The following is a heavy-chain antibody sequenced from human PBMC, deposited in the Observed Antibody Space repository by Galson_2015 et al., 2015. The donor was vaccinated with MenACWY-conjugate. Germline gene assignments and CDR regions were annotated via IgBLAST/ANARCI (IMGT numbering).Heavy chain of an antibody. J-gene: IGHJ4*02. V-gene: IGHV3-74*01. CDR3: AKTRGASFYFDS. CDR2: INPGGCST. Sequence: SLRLSCAAAGFIFNTYWMHWVRHAPGKGLVWVSRINPGGCSTTYADSVKDRFTISRDNAKNTLYLQMNSLRPEDTAVFYCAKTRGASFYFDSWGQGTLVTVSS. D-gene: IGHD1-26*01. CDR1: GFIFNTYW.